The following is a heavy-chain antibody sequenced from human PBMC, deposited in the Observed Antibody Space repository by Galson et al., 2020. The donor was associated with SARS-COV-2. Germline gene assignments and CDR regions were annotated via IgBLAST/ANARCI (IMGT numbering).Heavy chain of an antibody. Sequence: QLGESLKISCAASGFTFSSYWMSWVRQAPGKGLEWVANIKQDGSEKYYVDSVKGRFTISRDNSKNTLYLQMNSLRAEDTAVYYCAREGAAAGTPGTQFDYWGQGTLVTVSS. CDR1: GFTFSSYW. CDR2: IKQDGSEK. CDR3: AREGAAAGTPGTQFDY. J-gene: IGHJ4*02. D-gene: IGHD6-13*01. V-gene: IGHV3-7*03.